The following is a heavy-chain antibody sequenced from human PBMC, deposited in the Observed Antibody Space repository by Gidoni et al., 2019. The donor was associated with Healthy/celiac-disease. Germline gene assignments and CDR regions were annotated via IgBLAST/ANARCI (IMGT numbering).Heavy chain of an antibody. V-gene: IGHV4-34*01. CDR1: GGSFSGYY. CDR3: ARGPYDSSGYYYVLEYDQEYGMDV. CDR2: INHSGST. Sequence: QVQLQQWGAGLLKPSETLSLTCAVSGGSFSGYYWSWIRQPPGKGLEWIGEINHSGSTNYNPSLKSRVTISVDTSKNQFSLKLSSVTAADTAVYYCARGPYDSSGYYYVLEYDQEYGMDVWGQGTTVTVSS. J-gene: IGHJ6*02. D-gene: IGHD3-22*01.